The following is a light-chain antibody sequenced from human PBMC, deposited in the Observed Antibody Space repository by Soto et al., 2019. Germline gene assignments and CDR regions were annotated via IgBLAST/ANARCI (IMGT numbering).Light chain of an antibody. Sequence: QSVLAPPSSVSGSPGQSITISCTGTSTDVGGYNYVSWYQHHPGKGPKLIIYEVNNRPSGVSDRFSGSKSGNKASLTISNLEAEDESDYYGGSYASTDTPFVFGTGIKVTGL. CDR3: GSYASTDTPFV. V-gene: IGLV2-14*01. CDR2: EVN. J-gene: IGLJ1*01. CDR1: STDVGGYNY.